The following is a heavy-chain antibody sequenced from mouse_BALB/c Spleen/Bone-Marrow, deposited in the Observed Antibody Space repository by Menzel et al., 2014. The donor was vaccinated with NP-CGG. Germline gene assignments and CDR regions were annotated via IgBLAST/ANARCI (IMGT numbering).Heavy chain of an antibody. CDR3: AKNYYYGYVAY. CDR2: INPASSTI. V-gene: IGHV4-1*02. Sequence: VKLQESGGGLVQPGGSLKLSCAASGFDFSRYWMTWVRQAPGKGLEWIGEINPASSTINYTPSLEDKFIISRDNAKNTLYLQMSKVRSEDTAHYYCAKNYYYGYVAYWGQGTLVTVSA. CDR1: GFDFSRYW. J-gene: IGHJ3*01. D-gene: IGHD1-2*01.